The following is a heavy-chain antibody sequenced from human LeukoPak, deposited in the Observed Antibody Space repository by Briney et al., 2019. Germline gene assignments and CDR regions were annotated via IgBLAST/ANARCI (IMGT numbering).Heavy chain of an antibody. J-gene: IGHJ4*02. D-gene: IGHD3-10*01. CDR1: GFTVSRNH. CDR3: ARSPYESGTPPTRLED. Sequence: GGSLRLSCAASGFTVSRNHMSWVRQAPGKGLEWVSLIYSGGSIHYADSVRGRFTVSRDNAKNSLSLQMSSLRAEDTAVYYCARSPYESGTPPTRLEDWGQGTLVTVSS. CDR2: IYSGGSI. V-gene: IGHV3-53*01.